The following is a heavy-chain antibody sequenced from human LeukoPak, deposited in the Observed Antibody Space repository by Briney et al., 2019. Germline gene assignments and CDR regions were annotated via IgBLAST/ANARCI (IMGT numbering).Heavy chain of an antibody. D-gene: IGHD6-19*01. CDR2: ISAYNGNT. CDR3: ARVVSSGWTDY. Sequence: GASVKVSCKASGYTFTSYGISWVRQAPGQGLEWMGWISAYNGNTNYAQKLQGRVTMTTDTSTSTAYTELRSLRSDDTAVYYCARVVSSGWTDYWGQGTLVTVSS. J-gene: IGHJ4*02. V-gene: IGHV1-18*01. CDR1: GYTFTSYG.